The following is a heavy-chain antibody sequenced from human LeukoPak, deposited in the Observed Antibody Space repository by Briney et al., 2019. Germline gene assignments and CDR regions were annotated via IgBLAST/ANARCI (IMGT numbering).Heavy chain of an antibody. CDR2: IYPADSDT. CDR1: GYSFRNYW. CDR3: ARHRLNYYDSSHDAFDI. D-gene: IGHD3-22*01. J-gene: IGHJ3*02. Sequence: KRGESLKISCEASGYSFRNYWIAWVRQIPGKGPECMGIIYPADSDTRYSPSFQGQVTISADKSISTDYLQWSSLKASDTAMYYCARHRLNYYDSSHDAFDIWGQGTMVTVSS. V-gene: IGHV5-51*01.